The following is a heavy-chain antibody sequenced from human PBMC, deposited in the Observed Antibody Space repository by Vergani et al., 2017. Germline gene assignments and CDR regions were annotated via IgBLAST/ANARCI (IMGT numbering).Heavy chain of an antibody. D-gene: IGHD5-18*01. V-gene: IGHV4-31*03. CDR1: GGSISSGGYY. CDR3: ARWVGQLWLRGELSFHYFDY. CDR2: IYYSGST. Sequence: QVQLQESGPGLVKPSQTLSLTCTVSGGSISSGGYYWSWIRQHPGKGLEWIGYIYYSGSTYYNPSLKSRVTISVDTSKNQFSLKLSSVTAADTAVYYCARWVGQLWLRGELSFHYFDYWGQGTLVTVSS. J-gene: IGHJ4*02.